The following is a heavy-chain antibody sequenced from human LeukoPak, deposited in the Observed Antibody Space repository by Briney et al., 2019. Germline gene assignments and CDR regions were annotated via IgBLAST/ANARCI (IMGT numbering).Heavy chain of an antibody. CDR1: GFTFSSYS. J-gene: IGHJ6*03. V-gene: IGHV3-7*01. Sequence: GGSLRLSCAASGFTFSSYSMKWVRQAPGKGLEWVANIKQDGSEKYYVDSVKGRFTISRDNAKNSLYLQMNSLRAEDTAVYYCAKAEIGIAVDHRGDYYYCYMDVWGKGTTVTVSS. CDR3: AKAEIGIAVDHRGDYYYCYMDV. D-gene: IGHD6-19*01. CDR2: IKQDGSEK.